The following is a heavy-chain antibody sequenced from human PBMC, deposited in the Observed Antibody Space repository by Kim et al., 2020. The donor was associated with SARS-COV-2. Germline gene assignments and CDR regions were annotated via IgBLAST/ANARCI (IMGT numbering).Heavy chain of an antibody. V-gene: IGHV3-73*01. CDR3: TRGGGELLWGY. CDR1: GFTFSGSA. D-gene: IGHD1-26*01. Sequence: GGSLRLSCAASGFTFSGSAMHWVRQASGKGLEWVGRIRSKANSYATAYAASVKGRFTISRDDSKNTAYLQMNSLKTEDTAVYYCTRGGGELLWGYWGQGTLVTVSS. J-gene: IGHJ4*02. CDR2: IRSKANSYAT.